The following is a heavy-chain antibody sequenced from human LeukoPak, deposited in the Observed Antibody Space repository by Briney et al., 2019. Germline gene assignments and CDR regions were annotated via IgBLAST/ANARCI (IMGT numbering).Heavy chain of an antibody. D-gene: IGHD3-22*01. CDR1: GYTFTSYG. CDR3: ARDRYYYDSSGADNFDY. CDR2: ISAYNGNT. Sequence: ASVKVSCTASGYTFTSYGISWVRQAPGQGLEWMGWISAYNGNTNYAQKLQGRVTMTTDTSTSTAYMELRSLRSDDTAVYYCARDRYYYDSSGADNFDYWGQGTLVTVSS. V-gene: IGHV1-18*01. J-gene: IGHJ4*02.